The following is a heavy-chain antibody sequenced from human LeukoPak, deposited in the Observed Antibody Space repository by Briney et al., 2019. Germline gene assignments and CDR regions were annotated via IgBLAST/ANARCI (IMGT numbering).Heavy chain of an antibody. J-gene: IGHJ3*02. D-gene: IGHD2-21*01. CDR2: IDHSGRT. V-gene: IGHV4-34*01. CDR3: ARDRNLVVVPRHHDAFDI. CDR1: GGSFSGYY. Sequence: TPSETLSLTCAVYGGSFSGYYWSWIRQSPGKGLGWIGEIDHSGRTNSNASLKSRVIIAIDMSKNQFSLRLTSVTAADTAVYYCARDRNLVVVPRHHDAFDIWGQGTMVTVSS.